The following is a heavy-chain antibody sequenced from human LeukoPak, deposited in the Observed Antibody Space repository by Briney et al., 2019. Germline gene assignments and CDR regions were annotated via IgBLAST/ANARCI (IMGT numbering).Heavy chain of an antibody. V-gene: IGHV3-7*01. J-gene: IGHJ6*03. CDR3: TKARLGPNQYHMDV. D-gene: IGHD7-27*01. CDR1: GFTFSSLW. CDR2: INQDGGTT. Sequence: GGSLRLSCAASGFTFSSLWMSWVRQAPGRGPEWVANINQDGGTTYYVASVKGRFTISRDNAKNSLSLQMSSLRAEDTAVYYCTKARLGPNQYHMDVSGKGTTVTVYS.